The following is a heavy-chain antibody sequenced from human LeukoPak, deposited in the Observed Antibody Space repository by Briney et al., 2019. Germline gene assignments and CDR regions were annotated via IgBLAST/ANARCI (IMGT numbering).Heavy chain of an antibody. V-gene: IGHV4-4*07. CDR1: GGSISSYY. CDR2: IYTSGST. J-gene: IGHJ4*02. Sequence: SETLSLTCNVSGGSISSYYWSWIRQPAGKGLEWIGRIYTSGSTNYNPSLNSRVTMSVDTSKNQFSLQLNSVTPEDTAVYYCARDPGSYGSGSYLYYFDYWGQGTLVTVSS. D-gene: IGHD3-10*01. CDR3: ARDPGSYGSGSYLYYFDY.